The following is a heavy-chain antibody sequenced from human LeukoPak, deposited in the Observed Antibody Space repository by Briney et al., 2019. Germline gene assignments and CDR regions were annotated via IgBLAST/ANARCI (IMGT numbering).Heavy chain of an antibody. CDR1: GGSISSYY. Sequence: SETLSLTCTVSGGSISSYYWSWIRQPAGKGLEWIGRIYTSGSTNYNPSLKSRVIMSVDTSKNQFSLKLSSVTAADTAVYYCARDLYYYGSGTKTAAAFDIWGQGTMVTVSS. J-gene: IGHJ3*02. CDR3: ARDLYYYGSGTKTAAAFDI. V-gene: IGHV4-4*07. CDR2: IYTSGST. D-gene: IGHD3-10*01.